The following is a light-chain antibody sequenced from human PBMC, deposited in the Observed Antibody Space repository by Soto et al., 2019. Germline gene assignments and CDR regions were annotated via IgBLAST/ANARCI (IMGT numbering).Light chain of an antibody. Sequence: IQLTQSPSSLSASVGDRVTITCRASQDIAIYLAWYQQKPGEAPKLLIYAASTLYGGVPSRFSGSGSGTEFTLTISNLQSEDFAVYFCQQYHNWPPITFGQGTRLEIK. J-gene: IGKJ5*01. CDR2: AAS. CDR1: QDIAIY. V-gene: IGKV1-9*01. CDR3: QQYHNWPPIT.